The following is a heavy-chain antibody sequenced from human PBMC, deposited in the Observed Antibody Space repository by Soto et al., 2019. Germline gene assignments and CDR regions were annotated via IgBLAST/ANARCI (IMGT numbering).Heavy chain of an antibody. Sequence: ASVKVSCKASGYTFTSYAMHWVRQAPGQRLEWMGWINAGNGNTKYSQKFQGRVTITADASTSTAYMELSSLRSDDTAMYYCVRVVAIPGYPDNWGQGTLVTVSS. V-gene: IGHV1-3*01. CDR1: GYTFTSYA. CDR3: VRVVAIPGYPDN. J-gene: IGHJ4*02. D-gene: IGHD5-12*01. CDR2: INAGNGNT.